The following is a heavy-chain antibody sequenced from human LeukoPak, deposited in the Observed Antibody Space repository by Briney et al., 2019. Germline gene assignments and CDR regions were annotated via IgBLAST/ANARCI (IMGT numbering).Heavy chain of an antibody. CDR1: GSRFTSYW. V-gene: IGHV5-10-1*01. CDR2: IDPSDSYT. CDR3: ARHPLVRGWYGMDV. Sequence: GESLKISCQGSGSRFTSYWISGVRQLPGKGLEGMGRIDPSDSYTNYSPSFQGHVTISADKSISTAYLQWSSLKASDTAMYYCARHPLVRGWYGMDVWGKGTTVTVSS. J-gene: IGHJ6*04. D-gene: IGHD3-10*01.